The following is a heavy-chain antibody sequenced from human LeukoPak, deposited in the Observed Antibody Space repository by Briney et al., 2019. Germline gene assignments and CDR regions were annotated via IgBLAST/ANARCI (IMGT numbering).Heavy chain of an antibody. D-gene: IGHD6-6*01. CDR1: GVSISSYY. V-gene: IGHV4-4*09. CDR2: IYTSGST. CDR3: ARSYSSSSDFDY. J-gene: IGHJ4*02. Sequence: SETLSLTCTVSGVSISSYYWSWIRQPPGKGLEWIGYIYTSGSTNYNPSLKSRVTITVDTSKNQFSLKLSSVTAADTAVYYCARSYSSSSDFDYWGQGTLVTVSS.